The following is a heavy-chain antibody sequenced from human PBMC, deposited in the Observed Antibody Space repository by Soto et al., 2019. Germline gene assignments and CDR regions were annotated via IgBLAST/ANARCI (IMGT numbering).Heavy chain of an antibody. CDR1: GGSINSYY. D-gene: IGHD1-26*01. J-gene: IGHJ4*02. CDR3: ARRYGGNFDY. V-gene: IGHV4-59*01. CDR2: IYYSGST. Sequence: QVQLQESGPGLVKPSETLSLTCTVSGGSINSYYWSWIRQPPGKGLEWIGYIYYSGSTNYNPSLKSRVTISVDTSKNQFSLKLRSVAGADTAVYYCARRYGGNFDYWGLGTLVTVSS.